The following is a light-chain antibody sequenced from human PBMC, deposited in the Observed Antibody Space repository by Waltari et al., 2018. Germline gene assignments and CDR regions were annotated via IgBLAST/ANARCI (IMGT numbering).Light chain of an antibody. CDR1: QSVGTN. CDR3: QQYNDWPRT. V-gene: IGKV3D-15*01. Sequence: EIVLTQSPAPLSVSPGGRVTLSCRASQSVGTNLAWYQHSPGRAPRLLVYRASTRASYIPARFSASGSGTEFTLSISTLQSEDSAVFYCQQYNDWPRTFGQGTKVEIK. CDR2: RAS. J-gene: IGKJ1*01.